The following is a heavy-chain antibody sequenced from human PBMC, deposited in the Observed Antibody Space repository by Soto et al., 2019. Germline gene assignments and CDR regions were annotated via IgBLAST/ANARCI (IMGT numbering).Heavy chain of an antibody. D-gene: IGHD3-3*01. CDR1: GYSISSVYY. J-gene: IGHJ6*02. CDR2: IYHSGST. CDR3: ARETFGVVIGAYYYGMDV. Sequence: SETLSLTCAVSGYSISSVYYWGWIRQPPGKGLEWIGSIYHSGSTYYNPSLKSRVTISVDTSKNQFSLKLSSVTAADTAVYYCARETFGVVIGAYYYGMDVWGQGTKVTVS. V-gene: IGHV4-38-2*02.